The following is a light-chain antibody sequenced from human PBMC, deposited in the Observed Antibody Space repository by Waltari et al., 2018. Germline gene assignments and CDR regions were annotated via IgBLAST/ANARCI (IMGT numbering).Light chain of an antibody. CDR1: SSDVGVSHY. CDR3: SSYAGSNNLV. V-gene: IGLV2-8*01. CDR2: EVS. J-gene: IGLJ2*01. Sequence: QSALTQPPSASESPGQSVTISCTGTSSDVGVSHYVPWYQHHPGKAPKLRIYEVSKRPSGVPDRFSGSKSGNTASLTVSGLQAEDEADYYCSSYAGSNNLVFGGGTKLTVL.